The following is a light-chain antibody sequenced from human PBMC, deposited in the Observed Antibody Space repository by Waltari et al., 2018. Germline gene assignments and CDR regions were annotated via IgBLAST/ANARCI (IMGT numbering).Light chain of an antibody. Sequence: DIQMTQSPSSLSASVGDRVTITCRASQNIENYLNWYQQSPGKAPKLLIYASSSLQSGVPSRFSGRGSGTDFTLTISSLQPEDFATYYCQQSYTTPLTFGGGTKVDLK. CDR3: QQSYTTPLT. V-gene: IGKV1-39*01. CDR1: QNIENY. CDR2: ASS. J-gene: IGKJ4*01.